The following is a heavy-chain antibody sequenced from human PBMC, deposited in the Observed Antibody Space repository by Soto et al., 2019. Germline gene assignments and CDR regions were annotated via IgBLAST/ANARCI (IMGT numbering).Heavy chain of an antibody. CDR3: TKGCGRGFDLCGS. J-gene: IGHJ5*02. CDR1: GFIFNKDG. CDR2: ISEDGNNK. Sequence: AQVVESGGGVAQPGRSLRLSCTASGFIFNKDGMHWVRQAPGKGLAWVAVISEDGNNKYYVDSVKGRFTISRDNSKNTLYLQMNSLRDEDTAVYFCTKGCGRGFDLCGSWVQGTLVTVSS. D-gene: IGHD5-12*01. V-gene: IGHV3-30*18.